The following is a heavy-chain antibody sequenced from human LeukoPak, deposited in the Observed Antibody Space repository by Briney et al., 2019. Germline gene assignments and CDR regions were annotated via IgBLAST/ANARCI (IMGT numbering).Heavy chain of an antibody. Sequence: ASVKVSCKASRYTFTSYYMHWVRQAPGQGLEWMGIINPSGGSTSYAQKFRGRVTMTRDTSTSTVYMELSSLRSEDTAVYYCARKCSGGSCLGALDYWGQGTLVTVSS. CDR3: ARKCSGGSCLGALDY. J-gene: IGHJ4*02. D-gene: IGHD2-15*01. CDR2: INPSGGST. V-gene: IGHV1-46*01. CDR1: RYTFTSYY.